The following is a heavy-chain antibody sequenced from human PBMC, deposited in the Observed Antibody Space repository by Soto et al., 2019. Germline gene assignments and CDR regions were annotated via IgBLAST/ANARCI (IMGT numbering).Heavy chain of an antibody. V-gene: IGHV1-18*01. CDR3: ARDRNYYGSSGYYYFDR. CDR1: GYTFTSYG. Sequence: ASVKVSCKASGYTFTSYGISWVRQAPGQGLEWVGWISAYNGNTNSAQKLQGRVTMTTDTSTSTAYMELRSLRSDDTAVYYCARDRNYYGSSGYYYFDRWGQGTLVTVSS. J-gene: IGHJ4*02. CDR2: ISAYNGNT. D-gene: IGHD3-22*01.